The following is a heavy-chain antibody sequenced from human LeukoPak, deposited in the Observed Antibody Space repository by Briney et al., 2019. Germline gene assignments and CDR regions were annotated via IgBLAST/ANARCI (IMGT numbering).Heavy chain of an antibody. J-gene: IGHJ4*02. CDR2: ISGSGGST. CDR1: GFTSSSYA. CDR3: AKDLGSRWTPFDY. Sequence: GGSLRLSCAASGFTSSSYAMSWVRQAPGKGLEWVSGISGSGGSTYYADSVKGRFTISRDNSKNTLYLQMNSLRAEDTAVYYCAKDLGSRWTPFDYWGQGTLVTVSA. D-gene: IGHD6-13*01. V-gene: IGHV3-23*01.